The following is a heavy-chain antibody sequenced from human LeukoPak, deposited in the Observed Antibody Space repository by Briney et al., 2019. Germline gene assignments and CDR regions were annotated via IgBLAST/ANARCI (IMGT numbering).Heavy chain of an antibody. CDR3: ARSLYDINDY. Sequence: SETLSLTCTVSGGSISSSSYYWGWIRQPPGKGLEWIGSIYYSGSTYYNPSLKSRVTISVDTSKNQFSLKLSSVTAADTAVYYCARSLYDINDYWGQGTLVTVSS. J-gene: IGHJ4*02. CDR2: IYYSGST. D-gene: IGHD3-9*01. V-gene: IGHV4-39*01. CDR1: GGSISSSSYY.